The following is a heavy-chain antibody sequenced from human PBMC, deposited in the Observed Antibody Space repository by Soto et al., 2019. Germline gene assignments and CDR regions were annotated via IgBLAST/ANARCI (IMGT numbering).Heavy chain of an antibody. Sequence: QVQLVQSGAEVKKPGASVKVSCKASGYTFTSYDINWVRQATGQGLEWMGWMNPNSGNTGYAQKFQGRVTMTRNTYIRTDYMELSSLSSEDTAVYYCERVRQHFDIWGRGTLVTVSS. V-gene: IGHV1-8*01. J-gene: IGHJ2*01. CDR3: ERVRQHFDI. D-gene: IGHD3-10*01. CDR1: GYTFTSYD. CDR2: MNPNSGNT.